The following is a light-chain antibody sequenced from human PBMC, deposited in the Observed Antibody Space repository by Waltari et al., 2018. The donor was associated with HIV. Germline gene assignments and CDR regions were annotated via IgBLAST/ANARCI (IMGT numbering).Light chain of an antibody. Sequence: YVLTQPPSVSVAPGQTARITRGGNNMGRKSVHWYRQKPGQAPVVVVYHDSGRPSGIPERFSGSNSGNTATLTLSRVEAGDEADYYCQVWDSSSHHWVFGGGTKLTVL. V-gene: IGLV3-21*02. CDR1: NMGRKS. CDR2: HDS. CDR3: QVWDSSSHHWV. J-gene: IGLJ3*02.